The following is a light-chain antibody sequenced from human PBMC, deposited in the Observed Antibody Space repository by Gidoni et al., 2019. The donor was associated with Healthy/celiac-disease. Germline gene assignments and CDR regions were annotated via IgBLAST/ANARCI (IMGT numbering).Light chain of an antibody. CDR2: AAS. V-gene: IGKV1-39*01. J-gene: IGKJ5*01. Sequence: IQMTQSPSSLSASVGDRVTITCRASQSISSYLNWYQQKPGKAPKVLIYAASSLQSGVPSMFRGSGSGTDFTLTISSLQPEDFATYYCQQSYSNLTFGQGTRLEIK. CDR1: QSISSY. CDR3: QQSYSNLT.